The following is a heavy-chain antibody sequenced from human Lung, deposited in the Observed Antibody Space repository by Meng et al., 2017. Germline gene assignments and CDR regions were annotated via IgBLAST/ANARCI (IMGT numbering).Heavy chain of an antibody. V-gene: IGHV4-34*01. D-gene: IGHD4-11*01. J-gene: IGHJ4*02. CDR3: ARGPTTMAHDFDY. CDR1: GGSFSDYY. CDR2: INHSGST. Sequence: HVQLQQWGAGLLKPSATLSRACVVSGGSFSDYYWSWIRQPPGKGLEWIGEINHSGSTNYNPSLESRATISVDTSQNNLSLKLSSVTAADSAVYYCARGPTTMAHDFDYWGQGTLVTVS.